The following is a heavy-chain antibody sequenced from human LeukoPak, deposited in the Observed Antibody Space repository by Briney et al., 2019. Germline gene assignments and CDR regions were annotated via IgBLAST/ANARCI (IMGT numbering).Heavy chain of an antibody. D-gene: IGHD5-18*01. CDR3: ARGAAMLELDY. J-gene: IGHJ4*02. Sequence: ASVRVSCKASGYTFTSYYMHWVRQAPGQGVEWMGIINPSGGSTSYAQKLQGRVTMTRDTSTSTVYMELSSLRSEDTAVYYCARGAAMLELDYWGQGTLVTVSS. CDR2: INPSGGST. V-gene: IGHV1-46*04. CDR1: GYTFTSYY.